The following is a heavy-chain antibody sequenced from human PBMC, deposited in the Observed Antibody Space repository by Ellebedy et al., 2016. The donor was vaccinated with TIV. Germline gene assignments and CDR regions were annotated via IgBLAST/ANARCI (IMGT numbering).Heavy chain of an antibody. V-gene: IGHV4-30-2*01. Sequence: SETLSLXXAVSGGSISSGGYSWSWIRQPPGKGLEWIGYIFHSGSTYYNPSLKSRVTMSVDRSKNQFSLKLSSVTAADTAVYYCARGANYYDSSGYYSEAYFFDYWGQGTLVTVSS. CDR3: ARGANYYDSSGYYSEAYFFDY. CDR1: GGSISSGGYS. CDR2: IFHSGST. J-gene: IGHJ4*02. D-gene: IGHD3-22*01.